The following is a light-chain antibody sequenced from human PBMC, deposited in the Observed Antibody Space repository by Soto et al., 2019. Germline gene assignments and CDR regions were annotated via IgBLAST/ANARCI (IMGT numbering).Light chain of an antibody. Sequence: DIQMTQSPSSLSASIGDRVTITCRASQSIGSHLNWFQQKAGKAPNLLIYAASSLQTGVPSRFSGSGSWTDFTLTISSLQPEDFATYYCQQSYSTPQMYTFGQGTKLEIK. V-gene: IGKV1-39*01. J-gene: IGKJ2*01. CDR2: AAS. CDR1: QSIGSH. CDR3: QQSYSTPQMYT.